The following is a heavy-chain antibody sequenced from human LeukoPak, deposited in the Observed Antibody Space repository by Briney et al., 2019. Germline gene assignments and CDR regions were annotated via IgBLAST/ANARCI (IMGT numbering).Heavy chain of an antibody. D-gene: IGHD6-13*01. CDR3: AKDWFSSSYPGNHYYYYGMDV. V-gene: IGHV3-30*18. J-gene: IGHJ6*02. CDR1: GFSFSSYG. CDR2: ISYDGSNK. Sequence: PAVSLGLSCAVSGFSFSSYGMHWVRQAPGKGLEWVAVISYDGSNKYYADSVKGRFTISRDNSKNTLYLQMNSLRAEDTAVYYCAKDWFSSSYPGNHYYYYGMDVWGQGTTVSVSS.